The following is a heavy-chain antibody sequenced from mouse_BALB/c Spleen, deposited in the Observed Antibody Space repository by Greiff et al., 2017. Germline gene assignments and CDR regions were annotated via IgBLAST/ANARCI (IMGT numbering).Heavy chain of an antibody. V-gene: IGHV14-1*02. CDR1: GFNIKDYY. D-gene: IGHD2-1*01. CDR2: IDPENGNT. CDR3: ARVIYYGNGNY. Sequence: VQLKESGAELVRPGALVKLSCKASGFNIKDYYMHWVKQRPEQGLEWIGWIDPENGNTIYDPKFQGKASITADTSSNTAYLQLSSLTSEDTAVYYCARVIYYGNGNYWGQGTTLTVSS. J-gene: IGHJ2*01.